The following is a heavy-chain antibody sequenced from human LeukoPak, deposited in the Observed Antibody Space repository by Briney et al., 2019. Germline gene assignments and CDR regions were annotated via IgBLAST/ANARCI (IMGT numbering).Heavy chain of an antibody. D-gene: IGHD3-16*02. J-gene: IGHJ3*02. Sequence: GASVKVSCKASGYTFTGYYMHWVRQAPGQGLEWMGWINPNSGGTNYAQKFQGRVTMTRDTSISTAYVELSRLRSDDTAVYYCARESSSQELGYRYNHDAFDIWGQGTMVTVSS. V-gene: IGHV1-2*02. CDR3: ARESSSQELGYRYNHDAFDI. CDR2: INPNSGGT. CDR1: GYTFTGYY.